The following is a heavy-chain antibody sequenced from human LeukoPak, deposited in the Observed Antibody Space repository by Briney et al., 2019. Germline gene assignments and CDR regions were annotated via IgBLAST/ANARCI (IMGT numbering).Heavy chain of an antibody. D-gene: IGHD3-10*01. CDR2: ISYDGSNK. CDR1: GFTFSSYG. Sequence: QPGRSLRLSCAASGFTFSSYGMHWVRQAPGKGLEWVAVISYDGSNKYYADSVKGRFTISRDNSKNTLYLQMNSLRAEDTAVFYCAKNAGTSFTVHAFDIWGQGTMVTASS. CDR3: AKNAGTSFTVHAFDI. J-gene: IGHJ3*02. V-gene: IGHV3-30*18.